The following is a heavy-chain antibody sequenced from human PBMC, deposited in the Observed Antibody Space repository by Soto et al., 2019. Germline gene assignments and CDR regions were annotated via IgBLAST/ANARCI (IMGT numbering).Heavy chain of an antibody. J-gene: IGHJ6*03. Sequence: PSETLSLTCTVSGDSVNSGSSYWGWIRQSPGKGLEWIGYIYYTGSTNYNPSLKSRVTISVDTSKNQFSLKLSSVTAADTAVYYCARLSYYYYYMDVWGKGTTVTVSS. V-gene: IGHV4-61*01. CDR3: ARLSYYYYYMDV. CDR2: IYYTGST. CDR1: GDSVNSGSSY.